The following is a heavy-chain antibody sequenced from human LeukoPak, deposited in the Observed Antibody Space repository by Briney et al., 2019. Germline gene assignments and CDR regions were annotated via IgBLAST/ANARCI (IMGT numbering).Heavy chain of an antibody. J-gene: IGHJ6*02. D-gene: IGHD3-22*01. Sequence: GSLRLSCAVSGFTFSNYEMNWVRQAPGKGLEWVSYISSSGSTIYYADSAKGRFTISRDNAKNSLYLQMNRLRAEDTAVYYCARDKYYYDSSGYPLEYYYDYGMDAWGQGTTVTVSS. CDR1: GFTFSNYE. CDR2: ISSSGSTI. CDR3: ARDKYYYDSSGYPLEYYYDYGMDA. V-gene: IGHV3-48*03.